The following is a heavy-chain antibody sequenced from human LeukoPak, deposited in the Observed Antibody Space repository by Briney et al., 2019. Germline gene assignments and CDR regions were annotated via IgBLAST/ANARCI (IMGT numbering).Heavy chain of an antibody. CDR1: GFTFSSYS. D-gene: IGHD3-22*01. Sequence: GGSLRLSCAASGFTFSSYSMNWVRQAPGKGLEWVSSISSSSSYIYYADSLKGRFTISRDNAKNSLYLQMNSLRAEDTAVYYCARDPNYYDSSGYVDVWGKGTTVTVSS. J-gene: IGHJ6*04. V-gene: IGHV3-21*01. CDR3: ARDPNYYDSSGYVDV. CDR2: ISSSSSYI.